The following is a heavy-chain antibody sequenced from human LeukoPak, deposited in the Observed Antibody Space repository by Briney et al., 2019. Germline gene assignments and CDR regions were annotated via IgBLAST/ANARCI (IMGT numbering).Heavy chain of an antibody. CDR2: IYGGGST. V-gene: IGHV4-61*02. CDR3: ARGWGSTSSNYFDP. CDR1: GGSITSGNFY. D-gene: IGHD2-2*01. Sequence: SQTLSLTCTVSGGSITSGNFYWSWIRQPAGKGLEWIGRIYGGGSTNYSPSLRSRVTISIDTSKNQFSLKLNSVTAADTALYYCARGWGSTSSNYFDPWGQGTMVTVSS. J-gene: IGHJ5*02.